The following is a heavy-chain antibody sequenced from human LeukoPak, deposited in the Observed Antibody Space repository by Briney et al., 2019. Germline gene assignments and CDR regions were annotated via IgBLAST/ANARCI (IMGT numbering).Heavy chain of an antibody. CDR1: GSTFSSYS. Sequence: GGSLRLFCAASGSTFSSYSMNWVRQAPGKGLEWVSSISSSSSYIYYADSVKGRFTISRDNAKNSLYLQMNSLRAEDTAVYYCARDLGGGYSGYEAYWGQGTLVTVSS. D-gene: IGHD5-12*01. J-gene: IGHJ4*02. V-gene: IGHV3-21*01. CDR2: ISSSSSYI. CDR3: ARDLGGGYSGYEAY.